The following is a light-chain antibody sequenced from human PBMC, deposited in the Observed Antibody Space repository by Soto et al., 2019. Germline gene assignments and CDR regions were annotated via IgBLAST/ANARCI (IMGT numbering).Light chain of an antibody. CDR1: QAISNY. CDR2: DAS. J-gene: IGKJ4*02. Sequence: DIQMTQSPSSLHASVGDRDTITCRASQAISNYLAWYQQKPGKVPKLLIYDASTLQSGVPSRFSGSGSGTDFTLTIRSLQPEDVATYYCQKYNSAPALTFGGGTKVEIE. V-gene: IGKV1-27*01. CDR3: QKYNSAPALT.